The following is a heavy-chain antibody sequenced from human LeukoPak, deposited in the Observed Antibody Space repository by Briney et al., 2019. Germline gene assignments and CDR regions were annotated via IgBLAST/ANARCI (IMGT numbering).Heavy chain of an antibody. CDR2: IKSKTDGGTA. Sequence: GSLRLSCAASGFTFTNAWMTWVRQAPGKGLVWVGLIKSKTDGGTADYTAPVKGRFTISRDDSKTTLYLQMNSLKAEDTAVYYCTTGAWIQLWLADYWGRGTLVTVSS. CDR1: GFTFTNAW. CDR3: TTGAWIQLWLADY. V-gene: IGHV3-15*01. J-gene: IGHJ4*02. D-gene: IGHD5-18*01.